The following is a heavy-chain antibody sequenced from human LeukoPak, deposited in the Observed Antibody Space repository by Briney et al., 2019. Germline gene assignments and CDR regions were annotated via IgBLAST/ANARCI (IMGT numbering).Heavy chain of an antibody. V-gene: IGHV4-61*01. CDR1: GYSISSGYY. CDR2: IYYSGST. J-gene: IGHJ4*02. D-gene: IGHD2-15*01. Sequence: SETLSLTCTVSGYSISSGYYWGWIRQPPGKGLEWIGYIYYSGSTNYNPSLKSRVTISVDTSKNQFSLKLSSVTAADTAVYYCARVGCSGGSCYSFYFDYWGQGTLVTVSS. CDR3: ARVGCSGGSCYSFYFDY.